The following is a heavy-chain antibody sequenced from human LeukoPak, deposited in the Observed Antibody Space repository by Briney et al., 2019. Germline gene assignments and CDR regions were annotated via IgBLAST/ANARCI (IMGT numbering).Heavy chain of an antibody. Sequence: ASVKVSCKASGYTFTGYYMHWVRQAPGQGLEWMGWINPNSGGTNYAQKFQGRVTMTRDTSISTAYMELSRLRSDDTAVYYCARKLRYFDWFGDYFDYWGQGTLVTVSS. CDR3: ARKLRYFDWFGDYFDY. CDR1: GYTFTGYY. V-gene: IGHV1-2*02. J-gene: IGHJ4*02. D-gene: IGHD3-9*01. CDR2: INPNSGGT.